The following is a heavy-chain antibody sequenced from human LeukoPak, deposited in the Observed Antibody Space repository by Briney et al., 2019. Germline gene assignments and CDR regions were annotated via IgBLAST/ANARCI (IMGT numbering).Heavy chain of an antibody. CDR2: ISGSGGST. J-gene: IGHJ4*02. Sequence: GGSLRLSCAASGFTFSSYAMSWVRQAPGKGLEWVSAISGSGGSTYYADSVKGRFTISRDNSKNTLYLQMNSLRAEDTAVYYCAKTPPYSSGWYLGGGYFDYWGQGTLVTVSS. D-gene: IGHD6-19*01. CDR3: AKTPPYSSGWYLGGGYFDY. CDR1: GFTFSSYA. V-gene: IGHV3-23*01.